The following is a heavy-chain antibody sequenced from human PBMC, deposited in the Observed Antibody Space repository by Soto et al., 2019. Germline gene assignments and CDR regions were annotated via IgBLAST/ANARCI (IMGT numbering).Heavy chain of an antibody. CDR2: INSDGSIT. CDR3: ARPYCSGEKCPQAMDV. J-gene: IGHJ6*02. CDR1: GFTFSSYW. V-gene: IGHV3-74*03. D-gene: IGHD2-15*01. Sequence: GGSLRLSCAASGFTFSSYWMHWVRQAPGKGLVWVSRINSDGSITKYADSVKGRFTISRDNAKNTLYLQMNSLRAEDTALYYCARPYCSGEKCPQAMDVWGQGTTVTVSS.